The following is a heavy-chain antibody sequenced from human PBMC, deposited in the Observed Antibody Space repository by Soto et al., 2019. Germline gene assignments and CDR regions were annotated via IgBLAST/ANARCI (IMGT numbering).Heavy chain of an antibody. CDR2: ISYDGSNK. D-gene: IGHD3-9*01. J-gene: IGHJ6*02. CDR1: GFTFSSYG. Sequence: QMQLVESGGGVVQPGRSLRLSCAASGFTFSSYGMHWVRQAPGKGLEWVAVISYDGSNKYYADSVKGRFTISRDNSKNTLYLQMNSLRAEDTAVYYCAKDPVLRYFDWSGDYGMDVWGQGTTVTVSS. V-gene: IGHV3-30*18. CDR3: AKDPVLRYFDWSGDYGMDV.